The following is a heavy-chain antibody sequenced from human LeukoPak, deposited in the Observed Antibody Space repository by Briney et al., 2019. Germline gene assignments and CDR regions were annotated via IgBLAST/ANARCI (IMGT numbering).Heavy chain of an antibody. Sequence: GRSLRLSCAASGFTFDDYAMHWVRQAPGKGLEWVSGISWNSGSIGYADSVKGRFAISRDNAKNSLYLRMNSLRAEDMALYYCAKVAFGGIAVAGPFDYWGQGTLVTVSS. V-gene: IGHV3-9*03. CDR2: ISWNSGSI. D-gene: IGHD6-19*01. J-gene: IGHJ4*02. CDR3: AKVAFGGIAVAGPFDY. CDR1: GFTFDDYA.